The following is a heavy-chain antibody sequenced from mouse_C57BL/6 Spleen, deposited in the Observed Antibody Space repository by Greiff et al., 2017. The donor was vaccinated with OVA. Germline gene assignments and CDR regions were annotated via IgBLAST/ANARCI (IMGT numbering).Heavy chain of an antibody. D-gene: IGHD1-1*01. CDR3: ARPYYYGTLYYFDY. J-gene: IGHJ2*01. CDR1: GYTFTDYN. V-gene: IGHV1-22*01. CDR2: INPNNGGT. Sequence: EVQLQQSGPELVKPGASVKMSCKASGYTFTDYNMHWVKQSHGKSLEWIGYINPNNGGTSYNQKFKGKATLTVNKSSSTAYMELRSLTSEDSAVYYCARPYYYGTLYYFDYWGQGTTLTVSS.